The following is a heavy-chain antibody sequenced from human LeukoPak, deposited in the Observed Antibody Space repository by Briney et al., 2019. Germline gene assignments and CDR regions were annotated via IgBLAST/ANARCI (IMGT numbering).Heavy chain of an antibody. V-gene: IGHV4-59*11. CDR1: GGSISSHY. Sequence: PSETLSLTCTVSGGSISSHYWSWIRQPPGKGLEWIGYIYYSGSTNYNPSLKSRVTISVDTSKNQFSLKLSSVTAADTAVYYCARDRAPTNWGQGTPVTVSS. J-gene: IGHJ4*02. CDR2: IYYSGST. CDR3: ARDRAPTN.